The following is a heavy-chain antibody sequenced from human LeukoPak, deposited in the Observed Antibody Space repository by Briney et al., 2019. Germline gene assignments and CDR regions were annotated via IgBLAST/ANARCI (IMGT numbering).Heavy chain of an antibody. CDR3: ARDRDGSGSYSP. D-gene: IGHD3-10*01. CDR1: GYSISSGYY. J-gene: IGHJ5*02. CDR2: IYHSGST. Sequence: SETLSLTCAVSGYSISSGYYWGWIRQPPGKGLEWIGSIYHSGSTYYNPSLKSRVTISVDTSKNQFSQKLSSVTAADTAVYYCARDRDGSGSYSPWGQGTLVTVSS. V-gene: IGHV4-38-2*02.